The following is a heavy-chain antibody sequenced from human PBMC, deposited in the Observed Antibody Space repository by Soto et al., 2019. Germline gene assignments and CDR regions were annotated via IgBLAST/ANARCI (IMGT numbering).Heavy chain of an antibody. CDR1: GGTFSSYA. CDR2: IIPIFGTA. D-gene: IGHD1-26*01. J-gene: IGHJ6*02. Sequence: QVQLVQSGAEVKKPGSSEKVSCKASGGTFSSYAISWVRQAPGQGLEWMGGIIPIFGTANYAQKFQGRVTITADESTSTAYMELSSLRSEDTAVYYCATTPPVGGYYYYGMDVWGQGTTVTVSS. CDR3: ATTPPVGGYYYYGMDV. V-gene: IGHV1-69*12.